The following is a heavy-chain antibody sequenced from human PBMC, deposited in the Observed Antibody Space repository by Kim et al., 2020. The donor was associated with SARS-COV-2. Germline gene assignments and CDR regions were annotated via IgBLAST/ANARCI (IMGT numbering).Heavy chain of an antibody. Sequence: GGSLRLSCAVTGFSFSGYWMSWVRQAPGKGLEWVSHIKQDGSEILYVDSVKGRFTISRDNAKNSLYLQMSSLRAEDTAVYYCARVSWSQEDYWGQGTLVTVSS. CDR3: ARVSWSQEDY. CDR1: GFSFSGYW. J-gene: IGHJ4*02. D-gene: IGHD2-15*01. V-gene: IGHV3-7*01. CDR2: IKQDGSEI.